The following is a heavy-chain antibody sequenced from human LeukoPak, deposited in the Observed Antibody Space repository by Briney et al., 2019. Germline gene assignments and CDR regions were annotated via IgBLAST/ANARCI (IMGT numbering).Heavy chain of an antibody. D-gene: IGHD3-3*01. CDR2: INHSGST. CDR3: ARALSIDFWSGYEDDY. CDR1: GGSFSGYY. Sequence: SETLSLTCAVYGGSFSGYYWSWIRQPPGKGLEWIGEINHSGSTNYNPSLKSRVTISVDTSKNQFSLKLSSMTAADTAVYYCARALSIDFWSGYEDDYWGQGTLVTVSS. V-gene: IGHV4-34*01. J-gene: IGHJ4*02.